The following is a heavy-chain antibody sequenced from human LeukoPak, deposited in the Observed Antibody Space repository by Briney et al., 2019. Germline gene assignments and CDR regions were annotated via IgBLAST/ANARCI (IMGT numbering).Heavy chain of an antibody. V-gene: IGHV1-24*01. D-gene: IGHD2-2*02. CDR2: FDPEDGET. CDR3: ATGGCSSTSCYTFFDY. CDR1: GSTLTELS. J-gene: IGHJ4*02. Sequence: ASVKVSCKVSGSTLTELSMHWVGQAPGKGREWMGGFDPEDGETIYAQKFQGRVTMTEDTSTDTAYMELSSMRSEDTAVYYCATGGCSSTSCYTFFDYWGQGTLVTVSS.